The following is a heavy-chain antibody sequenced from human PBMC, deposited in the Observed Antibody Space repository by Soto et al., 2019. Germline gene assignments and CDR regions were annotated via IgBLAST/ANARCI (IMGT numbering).Heavy chain of an antibody. Sequence: QVQLVQSGGEVKKPGASVKVSCKTSGYSFTTYGISWVRQAPGQGLEWMGWISGYNGNTNYAKKFQGRVTMTTDTSTSTAYMGLRSLRSDDTAGYYCAREGPAPYYYYGMDVWGQGTTVTVSS. CDR2: ISGYNGNT. J-gene: IGHJ6*02. CDR1: GYSFTTYG. V-gene: IGHV1-18*01. CDR3: AREGPAPYYYYGMDV.